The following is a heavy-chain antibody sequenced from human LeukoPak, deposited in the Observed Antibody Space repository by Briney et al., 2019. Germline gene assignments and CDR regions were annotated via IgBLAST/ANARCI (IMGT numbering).Heavy chain of an antibody. Sequence: ASVKVSCKATGYTFTGYYMHWVRQAPGQGLEWMGWINPNSGGTNYAPKFQGRVTMTRDTSTSTAYMELSRLRSDDTAVYYCARDYSAQIAARPPVNWFDPWGQGTLVTVSS. CDR3: ARDYSAQIAARPPVNWFDP. CDR1: GYTFTGYY. V-gene: IGHV1-2*02. J-gene: IGHJ5*02. CDR2: INPNSGGT. D-gene: IGHD6-6*01.